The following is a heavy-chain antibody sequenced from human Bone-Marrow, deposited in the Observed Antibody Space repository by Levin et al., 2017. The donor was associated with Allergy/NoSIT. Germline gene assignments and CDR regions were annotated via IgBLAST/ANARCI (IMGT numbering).Heavy chain of an antibody. Sequence: SGPTLVKPTQTLTLTCTFSGFSLTTSGVGVGWIRQPPGKALEWLALIYWDDDKRYSPSLKSRGTITKDNSKNQVGRTMTHMDRVDTATYYCASAYSAGMYFDFWGQGTLVTVSS. CDR1: GFSLTTSGVG. J-gene: IGHJ4*02. V-gene: IGHV2-5*02. D-gene: IGHD5-18*01. CDR3: ASAYSAGMYFDF. CDR2: IYWDDDK.